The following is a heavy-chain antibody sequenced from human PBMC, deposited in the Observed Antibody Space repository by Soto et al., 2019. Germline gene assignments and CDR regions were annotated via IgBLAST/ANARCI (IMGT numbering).Heavy chain of an antibody. Sequence: HGESLKISCKGSGYSCTSYWIGLVRQMPGKGLEWMGIIYPGDSDTRYSPSFQGQVTISADKSISTAYLQWSSLKASDTAMYYCARHSSSSMVNKYYYYYYYLDVWGKGTTVTVSS. J-gene: IGHJ6*03. V-gene: IGHV5-51*01. CDR2: IYPGDSDT. CDR3: ARHSSSSMVNKYYYYYYYLDV. D-gene: IGHD6-6*01. CDR1: GYSCTSYW.